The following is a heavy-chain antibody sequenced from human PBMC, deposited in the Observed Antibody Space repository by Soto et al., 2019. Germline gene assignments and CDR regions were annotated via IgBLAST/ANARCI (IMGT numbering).Heavy chain of an antibody. V-gene: IGHV3-33*01. CDR1: GFTFSSYG. D-gene: IGHD2-8*01. CDR3: AGWGMAAGDY. J-gene: IGHJ4*02. CDR2: IWYDGSNK. Sequence: QVQLVESGGGVVQPGRSLRLSCAASGFTFSSYGMHWVRQAPGKGLEWVAVIWYDGSNKYYADSVKGRFTISRDNSKNTLFLHMNSLRAEETAVYYCAGWGMAAGDYWGQGTLVTVSS.